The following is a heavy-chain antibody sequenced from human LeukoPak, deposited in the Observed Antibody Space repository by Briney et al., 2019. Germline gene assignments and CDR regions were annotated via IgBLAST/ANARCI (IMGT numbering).Heavy chain of an antibody. CDR3: ARSNSGSSGRGAFDI. Sequence: ASVKVSCEASGYTFTGYYMHWVRQAPGQGLEWMGWINPNSGGTNYAQKFQGWVTMTRDTSISTAYMELSRLRSDDTAVYYCARSNSGSSGRGAFDIWGQGTMVTVSS. CDR1: GYTFTGYY. V-gene: IGHV1-2*04. D-gene: IGHD1-26*01. J-gene: IGHJ3*02. CDR2: INPNSGGT.